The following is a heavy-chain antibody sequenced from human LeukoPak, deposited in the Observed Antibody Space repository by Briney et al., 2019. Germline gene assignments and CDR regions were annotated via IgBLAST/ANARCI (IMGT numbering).Heavy chain of an antibody. V-gene: IGHV3-23*01. D-gene: IGHD3-16*01. CDR2: ISRSGEST. Sequence: GGTLRLSCAASGFTFSGFAMSWIRQAPGKGLEWVSSISRSGESTFYADSVRGRFTISRDNSKNTVSLQMESLRDEDTALYYCAKDYAVGSIDYWGQGTLVTVSS. J-gene: IGHJ4*02. CDR3: AKDYAVGSIDY. CDR1: GFTFSGFA.